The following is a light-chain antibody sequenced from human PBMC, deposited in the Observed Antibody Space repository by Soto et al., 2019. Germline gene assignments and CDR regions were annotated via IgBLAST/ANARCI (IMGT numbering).Light chain of an antibody. J-gene: IGLJ2*01. Sequence: QSVLTQPPSVSGAPGRTATISCTGSPSNIGAGFDVHWYQQLPGTAPKVLIYGNSYRPSGVPDRFSASKSGTSASLAITGLQAEDEAEYYCQSYDRSLSGYVVFGGGTQLTVL. CDR1: PSNIGAGFD. CDR2: GNS. CDR3: QSYDRSLSGYVV. V-gene: IGLV1-40*01.